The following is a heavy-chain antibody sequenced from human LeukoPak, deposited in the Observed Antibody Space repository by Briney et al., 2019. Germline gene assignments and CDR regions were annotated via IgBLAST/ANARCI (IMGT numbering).Heavy chain of an antibody. CDR2: IQNDGITK. D-gene: IGHD6-13*01. J-gene: IGHJ5*02. Sequence: SGGSLRLSCAASGFTINGYGMHWVRQAPGKGLEWVTFIQNDGITKYYADSVKGRFTISRDDSKNTVYLQMNSLRAEETALYYCAKESSPRQLSWFDPWGQGTLVTVSS. CDR3: AKESSPRQLSWFDP. V-gene: IGHV3-30*02. CDR1: GFTINGYG.